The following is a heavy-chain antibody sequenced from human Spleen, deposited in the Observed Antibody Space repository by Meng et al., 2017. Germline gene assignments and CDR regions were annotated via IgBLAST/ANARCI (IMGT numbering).Heavy chain of an antibody. CDR3: ARERGSFWPNWLDP. CDR2: VYQSGGT. CDR1: GVSISSGGYS. V-gene: IGHV4-30-2*01. Sequence: QLQLQESGSGLVKPSQTLSLTCIVSGVSISSGGYSWSWIRQPPGKGLEWIGYVYQSGGTYYNPSLKSRVTISVDRSKNQFSLKLSSVTAADTAVYYCARERGSFWPNWLDPWGQGTLVTVSS. D-gene: IGHD3-16*01. J-gene: IGHJ5*02.